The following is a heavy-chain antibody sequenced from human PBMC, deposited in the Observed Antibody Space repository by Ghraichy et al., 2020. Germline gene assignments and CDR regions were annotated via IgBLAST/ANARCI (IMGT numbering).Heavy chain of an antibody. CDR2: INSDGSTT. CDR3: ARGGMGMQNAADNNMDY. D-gene: IGHD6-13*01. J-gene: IGHJ4*02. Sequence: GGSLRLSCAASGFTFSTYWVHWVRQAPGKGLVWVSRINSDGSTTNYADSVKGRFTISRDNAKNTLYLQMNSLRAEDTAVYYCARGGMGMQNAADNNMDYWGQGTLVTVSS. CDR1: GFTFSTYW. V-gene: IGHV3-74*01.